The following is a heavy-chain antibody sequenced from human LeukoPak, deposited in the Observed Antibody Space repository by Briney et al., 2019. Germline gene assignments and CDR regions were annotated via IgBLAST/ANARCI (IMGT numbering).Heavy chain of an antibody. CDR1: GYTFTSYA. CDR3: ARYPLEYYYDSSGSSANFDY. CDR2: INTNTGNP. V-gene: IGHV7-4-1*02. D-gene: IGHD3-22*01. Sequence: ASVKVSCKASGYTFTSYAMNWVRQAPGQWLEWMGWINTNTGNPTYAQGFTGRFVFSLDTSVSTAYLQISSLKAEDTAVYYCARYPLEYYYDSSGSSANFDYRGQGTLVTVSS. J-gene: IGHJ4*02.